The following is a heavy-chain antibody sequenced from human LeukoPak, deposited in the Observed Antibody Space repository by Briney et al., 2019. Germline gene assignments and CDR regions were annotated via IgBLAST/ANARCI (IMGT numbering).Heavy chain of an antibody. CDR3: ARGEAARSYYYYYMDV. CDR1: GFTFSSYA. V-gene: IGHV3-21*01. J-gene: IGHJ6*03. D-gene: IGHD6-6*01. CDR2: ISSSSSYI. Sequence: GGSLRLSCAASGFTFSSYAMSWVRQAPGKGLEWVSSISSSSSYIYYADSVKGRFTISRDNAKNSLYLQMNSLRAEDTAVYYCARGEAARSYYYYYMDVWGKGTTVTVSS.